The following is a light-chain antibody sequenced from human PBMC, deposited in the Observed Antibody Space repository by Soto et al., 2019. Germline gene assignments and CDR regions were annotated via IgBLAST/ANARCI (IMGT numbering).Light chain of an antibody. CDR2: EAT. Sequence: DIQMTQSPSTLSASVGDRVIITCRVSQSVDTWLAWYQHKPGRAPEVLISEATSLERGVPSRFSGSGSGTEFSLTISSLQLDDFATYYCQQYSSHTGTFGQGTRLEVK. CDR3: QQYSSHTGT. J-gene: IGKJ2*01. CDR1: QSVDTW. V-gene: IGKV1-5*01.